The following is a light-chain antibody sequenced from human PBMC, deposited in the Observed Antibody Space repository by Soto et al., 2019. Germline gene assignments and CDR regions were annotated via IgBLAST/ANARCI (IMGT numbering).Light chain of an antibody. J-gene: IGKJ1*01. V-gene: IGKV3-15*01. Sequence: VMTQSPATLSVSQGERVALSCRASQSVSSNLAWYQQKPGQAPRLLIYGASTRPTGVPARFSGSGSGTEFTLTISNLQSEDFAIYYCQQYDNWPPWTFGQGTKVDIK. CDR1: QSVSSN. CDR2: GAS. CDR3: QQYDNWPPWT.